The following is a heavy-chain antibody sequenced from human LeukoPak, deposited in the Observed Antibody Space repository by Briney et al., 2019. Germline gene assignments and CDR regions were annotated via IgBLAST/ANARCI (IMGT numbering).Heavy chain of an antibody. CDR2: INPSGGST. CDR3: ARDPFWTYYYGSGNHTPRYYYYMDV. Sequence: GASVKVSCKASGYTFTSYYMHWVRQAPGQGLEWMGIINPSGGSTSYAQKFQGRVTMTRDMSTSTVYMELSSLRSEDTAVYYCARDPFWTYYYGSGNHTPRYYYYMDVWGKGTTVTISS. J-gene: IGHJ6*03. D-gene: IGHD3-10*01. CDR1: GYTFTSYY. V-gene: IGHV1-46*01.